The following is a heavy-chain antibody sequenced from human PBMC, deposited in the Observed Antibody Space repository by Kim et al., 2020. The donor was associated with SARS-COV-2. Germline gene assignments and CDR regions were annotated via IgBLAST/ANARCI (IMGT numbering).Heavy chain of an antibody. D-gene: IGHD6-19*01. CDR3: ARDGDLYSSGKDAFDI. CDR2: IKQDGNKK. J-gene: IGHJ3*02. CDR1: GFTFSSYW. V-gene: IGHV3-7*01. Sequence: GGSLRLSCAASGFTFSSYWMTWVRQAPGKGLEWVANIKQDGNKKYYVDSVKGRFTISRDNAKNSLYLQMNSLRAEDTAVYYCARDGDLYSSGKDAFDIWGKGTMVTVSS.